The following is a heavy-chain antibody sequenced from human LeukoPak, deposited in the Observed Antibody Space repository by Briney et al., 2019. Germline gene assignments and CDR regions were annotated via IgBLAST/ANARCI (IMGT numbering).Heavy chain of an antibody. V-gene: IGHV3-7*01. CDR1: GFTFSSHS. J-gene: IGHJ4*02. D-gene: IGHD2-2*01. Sequence: GGSLRLSCAASGFTFSSHSMNWVRQAPGKGLEWVANIKQDGSEKYYVDPVKGRFTISRDNAKNSLYLQMNSLRAEDTAVYYCVRAVGTADSYWGQGALVTVSS. CDR3: VRAVGTADSY. CDR2: IKQDGSEK.